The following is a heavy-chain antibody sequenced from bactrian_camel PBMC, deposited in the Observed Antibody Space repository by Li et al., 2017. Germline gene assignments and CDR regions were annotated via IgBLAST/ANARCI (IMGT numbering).Heavy chain of an antibody. Sequence: HVQLVESGGGSVQIGGSLTLACAASRGFDDADAEWGWFRQAPGARCEMVASISPGGKEYYSDSVKGRFAISRDNAKNTVYLRMNSLKPEDTAQYVCAAIQSRNSCPLSQEFTHWGQGTQVTVS. CDR2: ISPGGKE. J-gene: IGHJ4*01. D-gene: IGHD8*01. CDR3: AAIQSRNSCPLSQEFTH. V-gene: IGHV3S53*01. CDR1: RGFDDADAE.